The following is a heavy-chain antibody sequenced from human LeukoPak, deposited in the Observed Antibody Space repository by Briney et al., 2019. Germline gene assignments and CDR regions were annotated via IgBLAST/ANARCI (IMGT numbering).Heavy chain of an antibody. D-gene: IGHD5-24*01. V-gene: IGHV4-59*08. CDR2: IYYSGNT. J-gene: IGHJ4*02. Sequence: SETLTLTCTVSGDSISNYYWSWIRQPPGKGLEWIGYIYYSGNTNYNPSLKSRVTISIDTSKNQFSLKQTSVTAADTAVYYCARQSREGYNIFDYWGQGTLVTVSS. CDR3: ARQSREGYNIFDY. CDR1: GDSISNYY.